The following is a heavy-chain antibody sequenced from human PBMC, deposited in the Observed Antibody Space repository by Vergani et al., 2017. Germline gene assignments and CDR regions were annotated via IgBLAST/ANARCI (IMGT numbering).Heavy chain of an antibody. CDR1: GGSFSGYY. CDR3: ARSSKGGITWSGGGWGRARENRFDP. J-gene: IGHJ5*02. CDR2: INHSGST. Sequence: QVQLQQWGAGLLKPSETLSLTCAVYGGSFSGYYWSWIRQPPGKGLEWIGEINHSGSTNYNPSLKSRVTISVDTSKNQFSLKLSSVTAADTAGYYCARSSKGGITWSGGGWGRARENRFDPWGQGTLVTVSS. D-gene: IGHD3-16*01. V-gene: IGHV4-34*01.